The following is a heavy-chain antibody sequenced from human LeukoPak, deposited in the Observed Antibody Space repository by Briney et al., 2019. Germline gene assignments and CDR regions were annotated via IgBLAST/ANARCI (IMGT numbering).Heavy chain of an antibody. D-gene: IGHD3-22*01. CDR2: ISSSGSTI. J-gene: IGHJ4*02. CDR1: GFTFSSYE. Sequence: GGSLRLSCAASGFTFSSYEMNWVRQAPGKGLEWVSYISSSGSTIYYADSVKGRFTISRDNAKNSLYLQMNSLRAEDTAVYYCARALYYDSSGYLYYFDYWGQGTLVTVSS. V-gene: IGHV3-48*03. CDR3: ARALYYDSSGYLYYFDY.